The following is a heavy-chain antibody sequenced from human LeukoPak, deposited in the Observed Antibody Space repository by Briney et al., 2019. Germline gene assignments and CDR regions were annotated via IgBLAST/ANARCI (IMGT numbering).Heavy chain of an antibody. CDR2: ISSSGHYT. J-gene: IGHJ3*02. V-gene: IGHV3-11*03. D-gene: IGHD2-2*01. CDR3: ARRILSTSWTDSFDI. Sequence: GGSLRHSCAASGFIFSDYYISWVRQAPGKGLDWVSYISSSGHYTHYADSVKGRFTISRDNAKNSLYLQMSSLRAEDTSLYYCARRILSTSWTDSFDIWGEGTMVTVSS. CDR1: GFIFSDYY.